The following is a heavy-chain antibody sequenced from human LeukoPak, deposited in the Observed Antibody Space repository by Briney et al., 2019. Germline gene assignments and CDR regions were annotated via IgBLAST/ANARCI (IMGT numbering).Heavy chain of an antibody. V-gene: IGHV3-21*01. CDR1: GFTFSSYS. CDR2: ISSSSSYI. J-gene: IGHJ4*02. D-gene: IGHD2-15*01. Sequence: GGSLRLSCAASGFTFSSYSMTWVRQAPGKGLEWVSSISSSSSYIYYADSVKGRFTISRDNAKNSLYLQMNSLRAEDTAVYYCARAASLYCSGGSCYFDYWGQGTLVTVSS. CDR3: ARAASLYCSGGSCYFDY.